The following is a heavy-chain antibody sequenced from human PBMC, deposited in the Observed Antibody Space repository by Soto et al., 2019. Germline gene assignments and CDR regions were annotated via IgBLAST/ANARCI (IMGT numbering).Heavy chain of an antibody. CDR3: ARGPLAHSYFDL. CDR2: MYNSERT. CDR1: GGSISGYY. Sequence: SETLSLTCTVSGGSISGYYWSWIRQPAGKGLEWIGRMYNSERTNYNPSLKSRVTMSMDTSKNQFSLKLTSVTAADTAVYFCARGPLAHSYFDLWGQGTLVTVSS. V-gene: IGHV4-4*07. J-gene: IGHJ4*02.